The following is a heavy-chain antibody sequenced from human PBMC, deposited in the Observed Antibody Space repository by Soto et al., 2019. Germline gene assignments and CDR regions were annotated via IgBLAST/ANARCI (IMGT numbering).Heavy chain of an antibody. CDR3: ARDPTLGIAVAGFFDY. D-gene: IGHD6-13*01. CDR1: GFTFSSYA. CDR2: ISYNGSNK. Sequence: QVQLVESGGGVVQPGRSLRLSCAASGFTFSSYAMHWVRQAPGKGLEWVAVISYNGSNKYYADSVKGRFTISRDNSKNXLYLQMNSLRAEDTAVYYCARDPTLGIAVAGFFDYWGQGTLVTVSS. V-gene: IGHV3-30-3*01. J-gene: IGHJ4*02.